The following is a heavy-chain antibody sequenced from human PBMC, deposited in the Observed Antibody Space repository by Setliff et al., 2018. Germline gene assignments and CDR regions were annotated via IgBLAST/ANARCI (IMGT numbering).Heavy chain of an antibody. V-gene: IGHV3-73*01. CDR3: AGQIGLLNCSRPRCLFQDGFYYYYYMDV. D-gene: IGHD2-2*01. CDR1: GFTFSGSA. CDR2: IRSKANDYAT. Sequence: GGSLRLSCAASGFTFSGSAMHWVRQASGKGLEWVGRIRSKANDYATAYAASVKGRFTISRDNAKNSLYLQMNSLRAEDTALYYCAGQIGLLNCSRPRCLFQDGFYYYYYMDVWGKGTTVTVSS. J-gene: IGHJ6*03.